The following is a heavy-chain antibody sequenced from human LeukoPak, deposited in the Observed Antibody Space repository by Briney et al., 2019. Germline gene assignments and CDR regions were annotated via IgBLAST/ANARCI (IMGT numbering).Heavy chain of an antibody. Sequence: ASVKVSCKASGYTFTSYYMHWVRQAPGQGLEWMGIINPSGGSTSYAQKFQGRVTITADESTSTAYMELSSLRSEDTAVYYCARVDRILGPLGYCSSTSCYTPGFDIWGQGTMVTVSS. J-gene: IGHJ3*02. CDR3: ARVDRILGPLGYCSSTSCYTPGFDI. D-gene: IGHD2-2*02. CDR1: GYTFTSYY. V-gene: IGHV1-46*01. CDR2: INPSGGST.